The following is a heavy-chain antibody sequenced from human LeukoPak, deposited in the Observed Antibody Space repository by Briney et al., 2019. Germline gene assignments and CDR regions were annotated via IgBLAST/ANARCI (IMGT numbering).Heavy chain of an antibody. CDR3: AKPRGDSYGTTVACDY. CDR1: GFTFSSYS. J-gene: IGHJ4*02. D-gene: IGHD5-18*01. V-gene: IGHV3-23*01. Sequence: GGSLRLSCAASGFTFSSYSMSWVRQAPGKGLEWVSSISGTGGHTYYADSVKGRFTISRDNPKNTLYLQMNSLRAEDTAVYYCAKPRGDSYGTTVACDYWGQGTLVTVSS. CDR2: ISGTGGHT.